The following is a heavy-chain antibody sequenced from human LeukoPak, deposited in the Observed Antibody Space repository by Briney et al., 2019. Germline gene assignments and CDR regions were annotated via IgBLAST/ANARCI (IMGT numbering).Heavy chain of an antibody. CDR3: ARDPNGIRAFDI. D-gene: IGHD1-14*01. CDR2: INHSGST. CDR1: GGSIGSSSYY. Sequence: SETLSLTCTVSGGSIGSSSYYWSWIRQPPGKGLEWIGEINHSGSTNYNPSLKSRVTISVDTSKNQFSLKLSSVTAADTAVYYCARDPNGIRAFDIWGQGTMVTVSS. V-gene: IGHV4-39*07. J-gene: IGHJ3*02.